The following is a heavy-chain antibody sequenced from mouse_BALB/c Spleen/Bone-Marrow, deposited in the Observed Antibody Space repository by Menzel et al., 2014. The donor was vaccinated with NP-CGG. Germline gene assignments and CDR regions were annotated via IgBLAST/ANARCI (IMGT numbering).Heavy chain of an antibody. CDR1: GFTFSSYG. CDR2: ISTGGSQT. J-gene: IGHJ1*01. D-gene: IGHD2-3*01. V-gene: IGHV5-6*03. CDR3: ARRGYDNSYWYFGV. Sequence: EVQLQESGGGLVKPGGSLKLSCAASGFTFSSYGMSWVRQTPDKRLEWVATISTGGSQTYYTDSVKGRFTISRDNAKNTLYLQMSSLKSEDSAIYYCARRGYDNSYWYFGVWGAGTTVTVSS.